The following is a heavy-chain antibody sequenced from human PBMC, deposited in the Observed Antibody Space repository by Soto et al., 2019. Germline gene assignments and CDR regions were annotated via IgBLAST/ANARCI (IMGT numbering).Heavy chain of an antibody. CDR3: ARDNLGYDILTDYPHYYYYGMDV. J-gene: IGHJ6*02. Sequence: SETLSLTCTVSGGSISSGGYYWSWIRQHPGKGLEWIGYIYYSGSTYYNPSLKSRVTISVDTSKNQFSLKLSSVTAADTAVYYCARDNLGYDILTDYPHYYYYGMDVRGQGTTVTVS. CDR1: GGSISSGGYY. D-gene: IGHD3-9*01. CDR2: IYYSGST. V-gene: IGHV4-31*03.